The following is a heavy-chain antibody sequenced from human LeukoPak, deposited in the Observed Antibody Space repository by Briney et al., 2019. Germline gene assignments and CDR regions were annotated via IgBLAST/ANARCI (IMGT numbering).Heavy chain of an antibody. CDR3: AVSYGSGSYSPSDY. CDR1: GFTFSTYS. D-gene: IGHD3-10*01. CDR2: ISSSITYI. V-gene: IGHV3-21*01. J-gene: IGHJ4*02. Sequence: PGGSLRLSCAASGFTFSTYSMKWVRQATGKGLEWVSSISSSITYIYYADSVKGRFTISRDNAKNSLYLQMNSLRAEDTAVYYCAVSYGSGSYSPSDYWGQGTLVTVSS.